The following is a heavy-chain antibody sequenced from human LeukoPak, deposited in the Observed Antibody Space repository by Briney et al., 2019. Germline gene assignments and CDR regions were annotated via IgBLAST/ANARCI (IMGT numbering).Heavy chain of an antibody. D-gene: IGHD5-24*01. J-gene: IGHJ3*02. CDR2: INHSGST. Sequence: PSETLSLTCAVYGGSFSGYYWSWIRQPPGKGLEWIGEINHSGSTNYNPSLKSRVTISVDTSKNQFSLKLNSVTAADTAVYYCARRERWLQQNAFDIWGQGTMVTVSS. V-gene: IGHV4-34*01. CDR3: ARRERWLQQNAFDI. CDR1: GGSFSGYY.